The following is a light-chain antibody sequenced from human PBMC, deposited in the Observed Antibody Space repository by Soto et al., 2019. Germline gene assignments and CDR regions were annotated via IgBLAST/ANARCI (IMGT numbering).Light chain of an antibody. CDR2: EVT. CDR1: STDIGGYNF. J-gene: IGLJ1*01. Sequence: QSVLTQPASVSGSPGQSITISCTGSSTDIGGYNFVSWYQQHSGKAPKLVIFEVTNRPSGVSNRFSGSKSGNTASLTISGLQAEDEADYYCGSYTKSRTYVFGTGTKLTVL. CDR3: GSYTKSRTYV. V-gene: IGLV2-14*01.